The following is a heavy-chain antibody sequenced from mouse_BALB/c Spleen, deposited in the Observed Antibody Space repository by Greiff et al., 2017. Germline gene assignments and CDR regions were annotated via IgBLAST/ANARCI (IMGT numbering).Heavy chain of an antibody. CDR1: GYSITSGYY. D-gene: IGHD2-2*01. CDR2: ISYDGSN. J-gene: IGHJ1*01. V-gene: IGHV3-6*02. Sequence: DVKLQESGPGLVKPSQSLSLTCSVTGYSITSGYYWNWIRQFPGNKLEWMGYISYDGSNNYNPSLKNRISITRDTSKNQFFLKLNSVTTEDTATYYCAYGYGWYFDVWGAGTTVTVSS. CDR3: AYGYGWYFDV.